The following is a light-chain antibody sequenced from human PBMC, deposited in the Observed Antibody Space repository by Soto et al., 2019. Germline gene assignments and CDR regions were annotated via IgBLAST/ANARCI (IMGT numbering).Light chain of an antibody. CDR2: EGS. CDR1: SSDVGSYNL. V-gene: IGLV2-23*03. Sequence: QSALTQPASVSGSPGQSITISCTGTSSDVGSYNLVSWYQQHPGKAPKLMIYEGSKWPSGVSNRFSGSKSGNTASLTISGLQAEDEADYYCCSYAGSSTFEGVVFGGGTKLTV. J-gene: IGLJ2*01. CDR3: CSYAGSSTFEGVV.